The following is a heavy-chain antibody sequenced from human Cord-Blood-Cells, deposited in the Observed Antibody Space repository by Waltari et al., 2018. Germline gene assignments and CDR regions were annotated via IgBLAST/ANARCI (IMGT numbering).Heavy chain of an antibody. CDR2: ISSSSSYI. Sequence: EVQLVESGGGLVKPGGSLRLSCAASGFTFSSYSMNWVRQAPGKGLEWVSSISSSSSYIYYADSVKGRFTISRDNAKNSLYLQMNSLRAEDTAVYYCARGYCTNGVCYFDYWGQGTLVTVPS. D-gene: IGHD2-8*01. CDR3: ARGYCTNGVCYFDY. V-gene: IGHV3-21*01. J-gene: IGHJ4*02. CDR1: GFTFSSYS.